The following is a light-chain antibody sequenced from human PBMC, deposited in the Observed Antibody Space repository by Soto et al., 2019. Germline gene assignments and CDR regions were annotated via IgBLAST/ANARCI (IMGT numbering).Light chain of an antibody. Sequence: DIQMTQSPTTLSASVGDRFTITCRASQSISNWLAWYQQKPGKAPKLLIYDASSLESGVPSRFSGSGSGTHFTLTISSLQAEDVARYYCQQYYKTPTFGRGTKVDI. CDR3: QQYYKTPT. J-gene: IGKJ1*01. V-gene: IGKV1-5*01. CDR1: QSISNW. CDR2: DAS.